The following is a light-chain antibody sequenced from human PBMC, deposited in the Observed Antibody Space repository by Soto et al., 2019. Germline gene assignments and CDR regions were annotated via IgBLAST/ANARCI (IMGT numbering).Light chain of an antibody. V-gene: IGKV3-15*01. Sequence: EIVMRQSPATLSVSPGQRATLSCRASQSVSSSYLAWYQQKPGQAPRLLIYDTSARAAGIPARFSGSGSATEFTLTISSLQSEDFALYYCQHFGGTTFTFGQGTRLEIK. CDR2: DTS. CDR1: QSVSSSY. J-gene: IGKJ5*01. CDR3: QHFGGTTFT.